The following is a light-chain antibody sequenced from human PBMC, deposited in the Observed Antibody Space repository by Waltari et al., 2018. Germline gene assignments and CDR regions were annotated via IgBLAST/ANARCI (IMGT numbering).Light chain of an antibody. CDR3: QVWDANTDPGV. V-gene: IGLV3-21*01. CDR2: YDN. J-gene: IGLJ1*01. CDR1: NIESKS. Sequence: SYVLTQPPSVSVAPGETARITCGGNNIESKSVHWYRQRPGQAPVVVISYDNDRAAGLPGRFSGSTSGNTATLTISRVEAGDEADYYCQVWDANTDPGVFGTGTEVTVL.